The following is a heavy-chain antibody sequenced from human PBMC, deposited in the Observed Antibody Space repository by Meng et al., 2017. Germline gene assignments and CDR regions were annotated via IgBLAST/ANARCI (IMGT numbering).Heavy chain of an antibody. D-gene: IGHD3-10*01. CDR3: ARDYGSGRIILHFDY. V-gene: IGHV1-2*06. CDR2: INPNSGGT. CDR1: ESPFTGYY. J-gene: IGHJ4*02. Sequence: QGWLGQSGAEAKKPGASVKVACKASESPFTGYYMHWVRQAPGQGLEWMGRINPNSGGTNYAQKFQGRVTMTRDTSISTAYMELSRLRSDDTAVYYCARDYGSGRIILHFDYWGQGTLVTVSS.